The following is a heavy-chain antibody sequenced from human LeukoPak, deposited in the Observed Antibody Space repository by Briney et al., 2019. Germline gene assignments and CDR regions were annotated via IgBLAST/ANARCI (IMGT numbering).Heavy chain of an antibody. CDR3: ARDCGGDCDVAFDI. V-gene: IGHV4-59*01. D-gene: IGHD2-21*02. Sequence: SETLSLTCTVPGGSISSYYWSWIRQPPGKGLEWIGYIYYSGSTNYNPSLKSRVTISVDTSKNQFSLKLSSVTAADTAVYYCARDCGGDCDVAFDIWGQGTMVTVSS. CDR2: IYYSGST. CDR1: GGSISSYY. J-gene: IGHJ3*02.